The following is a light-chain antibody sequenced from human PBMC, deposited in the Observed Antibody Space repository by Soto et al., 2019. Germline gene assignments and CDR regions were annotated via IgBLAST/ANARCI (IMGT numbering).Light chain of an antibody. CDR3: QQYGSSPQIT. CDR1: QSISNY. J-gene: IGKJ5*01. V-gene: IGKV1-39*01. CDR2: AAS. Sequence: DIQMTQSPSSLSASVGDRVTITCRASQSISNYLNWYQQRPGRAPKVLLFAASSLQSGVPSRFSGSGSGTDFTLTISSLQPEDFAVYYCQQYGSSPQITFGQGTRLEIK.